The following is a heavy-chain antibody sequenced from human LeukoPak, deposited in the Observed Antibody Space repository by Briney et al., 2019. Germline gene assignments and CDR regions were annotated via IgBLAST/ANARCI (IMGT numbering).Heavy chain of an antibody. CDR1: GFTFTTYG. J-gene: IGHJ4*02. D-gene: IGHD7-27*01. CDR2: IWYDGSNK. V-gene: IGHV3-33*06. Sequence: GRSLRLSCAASGFTFTTYGMHWVRQAPGKGLEWVAVIWYDGSNKYYADSVKGRFTISRDNSKNTLYLQMNSLRAEDTALYYCAKDLAGAVNLGFDYWGQGTLVTVSS. CDR3: AKDLAGAVNLGFDY.